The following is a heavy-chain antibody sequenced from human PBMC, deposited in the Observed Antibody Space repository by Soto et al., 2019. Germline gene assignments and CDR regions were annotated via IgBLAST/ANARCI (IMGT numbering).Heavy chain of an antibody. CDR3: ARDVGFGELAYYYGMDV. V-gene: IGHV4-39*01. CDR1: GGSISSSSDY. J-gene: IGHJ6*02. D-gene: IGHD3-10*01. Sequence: SETLSLTCTVSGGSISSSSDYWGWIRQPPGKGLEWIGSIYYSGSTYYNPSLKSRVTISVDTSKNQFSLKLSSVTAADTAVYYCARDVGFGELAYYYGMDVWGQGTTVTVSS. CDR2: IYYSGST.